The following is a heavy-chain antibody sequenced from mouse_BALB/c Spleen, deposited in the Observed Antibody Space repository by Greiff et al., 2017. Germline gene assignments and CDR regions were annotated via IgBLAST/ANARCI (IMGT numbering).Heavy chain of an antibody. CDR2: IWAGGST. J-gene: IGHJ1*01. D-gene: IGHD1-1*02. Sequence: VKLQESGPGLVAPSQSLSITCTVSGFSLTSYGVHWVRQPPGKGLEWLGVIWAGGSTNYNSALMSRLSISKDNSKSQVFLKMNSLQTDDTAMYYCARDGGNYPSRYFDVWGAGTTVTVSS. CDR1: GFSLTSYG. V-gene: IGHV2-9*02. CDR3: ARDGGNYPSRYFDV.